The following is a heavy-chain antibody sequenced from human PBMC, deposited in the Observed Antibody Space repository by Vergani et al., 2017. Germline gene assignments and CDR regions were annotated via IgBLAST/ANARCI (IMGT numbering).Heavy chain of an antibody. Sequence: QVQLVESGGGEVQPGRSLRLSCSAAGFPFSDYGVHWVRQAPGKGLELVSVISYDGNKKNYADSVKGRFTISRDNSKNTLYLEMNALRAEDTAVYYCARDFLTRVTTLYYYYMGVLGKGTTVTVSS. CDR3: ARDFLTRVTTLYYYYMGV. CDR2: ISYDGNKK. V-gene: IGHV3-30*03. J-gene: IGHJ6*03. D-gene: IGHD1-1*01. CDR1: GFPFSDYG.